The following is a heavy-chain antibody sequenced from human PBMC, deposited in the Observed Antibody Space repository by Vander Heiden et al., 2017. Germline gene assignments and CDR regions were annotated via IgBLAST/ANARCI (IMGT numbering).Heavy chain of an antibody. D-gene: IGHD3-22*01. J-gene: IGHJ4*02. Sequence: EVQLVESGGGLVQPGGSLRLSCAASGFPFSCYSMNWVRQAPGKGLEWVSSISSSSSYIYYADSVKGRFTISRDNAKNSLYLQMNSLRAEDTAVYYCARYYYDSSGYYPTFDYWGQGTLVTVSS. CDR3: ARYYYDSSGYYPTFDY. CDR2: ISSSSSYI. V-gene: IGHV3-21*01. CDR1: GFPFSCYS.